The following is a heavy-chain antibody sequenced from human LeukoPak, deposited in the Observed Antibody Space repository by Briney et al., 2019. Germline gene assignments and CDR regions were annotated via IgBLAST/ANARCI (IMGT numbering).Heavy chain of an antibody. CDR2: IYYSGST. V-gene: IGHV4-39*07. CDR3: ARYYYDSSGSSPFDY. Sequence: SETLSLTCTVSGGSISSSSYYWGWIRQPPGKGLEWIGSIYYSGSTYYNPSLKSRVTISVDTSKNQFSLKLSSVTAADTAVYYCARYYYDSSGSSPFDYWGQGTLVTVSS. J-gene: IGHJ4*02. D-gene: IGHD3-22*01. CDR1: GGSISSSSYY.